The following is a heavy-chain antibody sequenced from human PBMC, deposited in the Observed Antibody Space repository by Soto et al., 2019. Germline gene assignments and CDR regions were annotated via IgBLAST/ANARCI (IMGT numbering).Heavy chain of an antibody. V-gene: IGHV1-69*13. CDR3: AKHFVGPLGKYYHHYYGMDV. CDR1: GGTFRSYE. Sequence: GASVKVSCKACGGTFRSYEISWVRQAPGQGLEWMGGIIGMFGTANYAQRFQGRVTITADESTSTAYLEVSNLRSEDTAVYYCAKHFVGPLGKYYHHYYGMDVWGQGTTVTVSS. D-gene: IGHD2-21*01. CDR2: IIGMFGTA. J-gene: IGHJ6*02.